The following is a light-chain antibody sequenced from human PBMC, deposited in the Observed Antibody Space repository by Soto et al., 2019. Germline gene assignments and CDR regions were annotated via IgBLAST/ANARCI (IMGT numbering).Light chain of an antibody. CDR1: QSISSW. J-gene: IGKJ1*01. CDR3: QQYNSYSPWT. Sequence: DIQMTQSPSTLSASVGDRVTITCRASQSISSWLAWYQQKPGKAPKLLIYKASSLESGVPSRFSGSGSGTEFSLTISTPQPDDFATYCCQQYNSYSPWTFGQGTKVEIK. V-gene: IGKV1-5*03. CDR2: KAS.